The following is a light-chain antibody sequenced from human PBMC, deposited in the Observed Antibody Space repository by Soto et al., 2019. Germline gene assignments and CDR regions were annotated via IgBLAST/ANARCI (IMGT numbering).Light chain of an antibody. CDR1: SSDVGGSDY. J-gene: IGLJ1*01. Sequence: QSALTQPASVSGSPGQSITVSCIGSSSDVGGSDYISWYQQHPGKAPRLIIYGVSDRPSGVSSRFSGSKSGNTASLTISGLQPEDEAHYYCTSYKRGPLYVFGTGTKLTVL. V-gene: IGLV2-14*03. CDR3: TSYKRGPLYV. CDR2: GVS.